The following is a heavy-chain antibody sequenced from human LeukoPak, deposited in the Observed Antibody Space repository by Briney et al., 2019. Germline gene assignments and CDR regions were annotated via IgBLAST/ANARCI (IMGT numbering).Heavy chain of an antibody. D-gene: IGHD3-9*01. Sequence: GGSLRLSCAASGFTFSSYSMNWVRQAPGKGLEWVSSISSSSSYIYYADSVKGRFTISRDNAKNSLYLQMNSLRSDDTAVYYCARDKTYYDILTGYYDYWGQGTLVTVSS. V-gene: IGHV3-21*04. CDR1: GFTFSSYS. CDR2: ISSSSSYI. CDR3: ARDKTYYDILTGYYDY. J-gene: IGHJ4*02.